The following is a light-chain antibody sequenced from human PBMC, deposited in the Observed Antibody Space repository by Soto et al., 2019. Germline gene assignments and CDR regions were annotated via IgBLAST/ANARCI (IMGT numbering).Light chain of an antibody. CDR3: QQYDNLPLT. Sequence: IRITQSPSSLSASTGDRVTITCQASQDISNYLNWYQQKPGKAPKLLIYDASNLETGVPSRFSGSGSGTDFTFTISSLQPEDIATYYCQQYDNLPLTFGQGTKVDIK. CDR1: QDISNY. J-gene: IGKJ1*01. CDR2: DAS. V-gene: IGKV1-33*01.